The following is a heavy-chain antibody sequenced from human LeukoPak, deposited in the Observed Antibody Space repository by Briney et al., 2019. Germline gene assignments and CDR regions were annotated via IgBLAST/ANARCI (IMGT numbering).Heavy chain of an antibody. CDR3: ARDYGYAFDT. CDR1: GFTFSGYT. J-gene: IGHJ3*02. CDR2: ISRTSDIV. Sequence: GGSLRLSCAASGFTFSGYTLNWVRQAPGKGLEWVSYISRTSDIVSYADSVRGRFTISRDNAKNSLYLRMSSLRAEDTAVYYCARDYGYAFDTWGQGTMVTVSS. D-gene: IGHD3-16*01. V-gene: IGHV3-48*01.